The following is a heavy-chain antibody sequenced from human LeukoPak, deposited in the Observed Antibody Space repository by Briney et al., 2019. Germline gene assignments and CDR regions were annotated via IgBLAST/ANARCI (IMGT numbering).Heavy chain of an antibody. CDR2: INPNSGGT. D-gene: IGHD2-2*01. Sequence: GASAKVSCKASGYTFTGYYMHWVRQAPGQGLEWMGWINPNSGGTNYAQKFQGRVTITADASTSTAYMELSSLRSEDTAVYYCARDARHRYCGSTSCYRGWFYPWGQGTLVTVSS. V-gene: IGHV1-2*02. CDR1: GYTFTGYY. J-gene: IGHJ5*02. CDR3: ARDARHRYCGSTSCYRGWFYP.